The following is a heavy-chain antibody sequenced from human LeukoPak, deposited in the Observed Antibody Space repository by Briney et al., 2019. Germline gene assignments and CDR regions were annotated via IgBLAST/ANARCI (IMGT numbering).Heavy chain of an antibody. Sequence: GGSLRLSCAASGFPFSSYWMSWVRQAPGKGLEWVANIKQDGGEKFYVDSVKGRFTISRDNAKNSLYLQMNSLRAEDTAVYYCARVGGYYDLDYWGQGTLVTVSS. CDR1: GFPFSSYW. J-gene: IGHJ4*02. V-gene: IGHV3-7*01. CDR2: IKQDGGEK. CDR3: ARVGGYYDLDY. D-gene: IGHD1-26*01.